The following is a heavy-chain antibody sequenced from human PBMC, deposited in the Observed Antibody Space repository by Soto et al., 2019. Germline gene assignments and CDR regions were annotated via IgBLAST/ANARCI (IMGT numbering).Heavy chain of an antibody. V-gene: IGHV4-4*02. CDR2: IYHSGST. CDR1: GGSISSSNW. D-gene: IGHD6-6*01. CDR3: ASLAARPFPFDY. Sequence: SETLSLTFGVSGGSISSSNWWSWVRQPPGKGLEWIGEIYHSGSTNYNPSLKSRVTISVDKSKNQFSLKLSSVTAADTAVYYCASLAARPFPFDYWGQGTLVTVSS. J-gene: IGHJ4*02.